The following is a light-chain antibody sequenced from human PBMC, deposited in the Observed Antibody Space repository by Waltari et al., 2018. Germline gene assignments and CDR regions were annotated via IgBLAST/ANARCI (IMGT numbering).Light chain of an antibody. V-gene: IGLV8-61*01. CDR2: KAN. Sequence: VVTQAPSSSVSPGGIVRLICSYRSGTRTPPTYPTWYQQTPGQAPRTLVYKANARSSGVPDRFSGSILGNTAALTITGAQADDESDYYCALYMGSGIWVFGGGTRLTVL. J-gene: IGLJ3*02. CDR1: SGTRTPPTY. CDR3: ALYMGSGIWV.